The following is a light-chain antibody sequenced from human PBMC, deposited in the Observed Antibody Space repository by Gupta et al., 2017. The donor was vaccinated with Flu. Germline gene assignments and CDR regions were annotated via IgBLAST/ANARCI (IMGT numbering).Light chain of an antibody. V-gene: IGLV3-25*03. CDR1: ALAKQY. CDR3: QSADRSGDYRV. CDR2: KDI. J-gene: IGLJ3*02. Sequence: GQTARIICSGDALAKQYAYWYQQKAGQAPVLLILKDIERPSGIPERFSGSSSGTIVTLTISGVQAEDEADYYCQSADRSGDYRVFGGGTKLTVL.